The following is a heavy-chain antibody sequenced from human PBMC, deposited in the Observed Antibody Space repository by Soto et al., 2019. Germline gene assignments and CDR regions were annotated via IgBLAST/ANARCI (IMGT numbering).Heavy chain of an antibody. V-gene: IGHV4-39*01. CDR1: GGTIRSSSYF. D-gene: IGHD4-4*01. CDR3: ARHPSNFWFAP. Sequence: SETLFLTYTVSGGTIRSSSYFWGWIRQPPGKGLGWIGSIYYSGSTYYNPSLKSRVTVSVDTSKNQFSLKLSSVTAADTAVYFCARHPSNFWFAPWGQGTLVTIS. J-gene: IGHJ5*02. CDR2: IYYSGST.